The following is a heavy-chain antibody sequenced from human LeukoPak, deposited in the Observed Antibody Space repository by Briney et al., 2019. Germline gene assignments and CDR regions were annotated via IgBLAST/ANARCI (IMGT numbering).Heavy chain of an antibody. CDR3: ARGSDRYDSGGYRYFDL. CDR2: IYYSGST. CDR1: GGSIRSYF. V-gene: IGHV4-59*01. J-gene: IGHJ2*01. Sequence: PSETLSLTCTVSGGSIRSYFWSWIRQPPGKGLEWIGYIYYSGSTNYNPSLKSRVTISVDTSKNQFSLKLSSVTAADTAVYYCARGSDRYDSGGYRYFDLWGRGTLATVSS. D-gene: IGHD3-22*01.